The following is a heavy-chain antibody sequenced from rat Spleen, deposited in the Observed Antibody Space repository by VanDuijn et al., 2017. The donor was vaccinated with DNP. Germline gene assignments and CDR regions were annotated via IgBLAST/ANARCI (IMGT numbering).Heavy chain of an antibody. CDR3: ARIYYSSSLGYFDY. CDR2: ITSSGGST. V-gene: IGHV5-31*01. J-gene: IGHJ2*01. Sequence: EVQLVESGGDLVQPGRSLKLSCVASGFTFNNYWMTWIRQVPGKGLEWVASITSSGGSTYYPDSVKGRFTISRDNAKNTLYLQMNSLRSEDTATYYCARIYYSSSLGYFDYWGQGVMVTVSS. D-gene: IGHD1-2*01. CDR1: GFTFNNYW.